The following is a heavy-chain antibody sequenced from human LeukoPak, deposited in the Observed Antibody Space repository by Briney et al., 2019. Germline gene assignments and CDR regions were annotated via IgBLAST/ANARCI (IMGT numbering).Heavy chain of an antibody. CDR3: ARAGRDGYNFWPRPFRPNWFDP. D-gene: IGHD5-24*01. V-gene: IGHV3-23*01. Sequence: PGGSLRLSCAASGFSFSSYGMSWVCQAPGKGLEWVSAIGGSGGDTYYADSVKGRFTISRDNSKNTLNLQVNSLRAEDTAVYYCARAGRDGYNFWPRPFRPNWFDPWGQGTLVTVSS. CDR2: IGGSGGDT. CDR1: GFSFSSYG. J-gene: IGHJ5*02.